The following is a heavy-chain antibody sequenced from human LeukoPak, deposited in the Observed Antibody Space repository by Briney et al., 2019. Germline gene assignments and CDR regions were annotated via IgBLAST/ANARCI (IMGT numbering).Heavy chain of an antibody. J-gene: IGHJ4*02. CDR2: ISSNGGST. CDR3: ARVAYYDFWSGYFDY. D-gene: IGHD3-3*01. V-gene: IGHV3-64*01. CDR1: GFTFSSYA. Sequence: GSLRLSCAASGFTFSSYAMHWVRPAPGKGLEYVSAISSNGGSTYYANSVKGRFTISRDNSKNTLYLQMGSLRAEDMAVYYCARVAYYDFWSGYFDYWGQGTLVTVSS.